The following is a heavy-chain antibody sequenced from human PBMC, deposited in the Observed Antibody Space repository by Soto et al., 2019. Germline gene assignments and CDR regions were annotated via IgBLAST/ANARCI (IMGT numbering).Heavy chain of an antibody. D-gene: IGHD3-9*01. CDR2: IKSKTDGGTT. CDR3: TRDFDWLLAEHFY. J-gene: IGHJ4*02. Sequence: GGSLRLSCAAPGFTFSNSWMSCVLQAPGKGLEWVGRIKSKTDGGTTDYAAPVKGRFTISRDDSKNTLYLQMNSLKTEDTAVYYCTRDFDWLLAEHFYWGQGTLVTVSS. CDR1: GFTFSNSW. V-gene: IGHV3-15*01.